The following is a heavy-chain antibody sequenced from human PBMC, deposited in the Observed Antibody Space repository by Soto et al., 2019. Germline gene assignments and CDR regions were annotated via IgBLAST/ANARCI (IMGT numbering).Heavy chain of an antibody. Sequence: PGGSLRLSCAASGFTFRTYTRNWVRQAPGKGLEWVSGIRGFSPYTFYAESVKGRFTISRDNAKNSLYLQMNSLRAEDTAVYYCARDRGYDAHDYYYNAMDVWGQGTTVTVSS. CDR2: IRGFSPYT. J-gene: IGHJ6*02. CDR3: ARDRGYDAHDYYYNAMDV. D-gene: IGHD2-15*01. V-gene: IGHV3-21*01. CDR1: GFTFRTYT.